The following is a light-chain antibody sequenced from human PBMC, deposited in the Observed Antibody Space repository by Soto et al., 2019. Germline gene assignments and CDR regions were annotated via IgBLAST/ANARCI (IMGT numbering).Light chain of an antibody. CDR1: QSVSSSY. J-gene: IGKJ1*01. Sequence: EIVLTQSPGTLSLSPGERATLSCRASQSVSSSYLAWYQQKPGQAPRLLIYGASSRATGIPDRFSGSGSGTDFTLTISRLEPEDFAVYYCQQYGSSPPTFGKGTKADIK. CDR2: GAS. V-gene: IGKV3-20*01. CDR3: QQYGSSPPT.